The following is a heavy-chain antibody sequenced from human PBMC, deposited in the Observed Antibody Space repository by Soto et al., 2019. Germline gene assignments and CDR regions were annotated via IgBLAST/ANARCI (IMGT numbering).Heavy chain of an antibody. V-gene: IGHV4-59*01. J-gene: IGHJ4*02. CDR3: ARAKYSDFDY. D-gene: IGHD4-4*01. Sequence: SETLSLTCTVSGGSISSYYWSWIRQPPGKGLEWIGYIYYSGSTNYNPSLKSQVTISVDTSKNQFSLKLSSVTAADTAVYYCARAKYSDFDYWGQGTLVTVSS. CDR2: IYYSGST. CDR1: GGSISSYY.